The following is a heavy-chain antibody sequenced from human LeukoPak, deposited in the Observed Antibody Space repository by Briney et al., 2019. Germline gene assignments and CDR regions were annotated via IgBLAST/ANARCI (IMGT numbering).Heavy chain of an antibody. CDR3: ASRSGYYFDY. CDR1: GFTFSSYA. V-gene: IGHV3-30-3*01. Sequence: AGGSLRLSCAASGFTFSSYAMHWVRQAPGKGLEWVAVISYDGSNKYYADSVKGRFTISRDNSKNTLYLQMNSLRAEDTAVYYCASRSGYYFDYWGQGTLVTVSS. D-gene: IGHD3-22*01. J-gene: IGHJ4*02. CDR2: ISYDGSNK.